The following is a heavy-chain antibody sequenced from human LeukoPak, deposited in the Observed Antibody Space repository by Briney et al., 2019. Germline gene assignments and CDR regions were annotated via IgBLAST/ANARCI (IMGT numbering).Heavy chain of an antibody. CDR3: ARIRCSSTSCSPSGGYYYYGMDV. D-gene: IGHD2-2*01. CDR1: GYTFTGYY. Sequence: ASVKVSCKASGYTFTGYYMHWVRQAPGQGLEWMGWINAHSGGTNYTQKFQGRVTMTRDTSISTAYMELSRLRSDDTAVYYCARIRCSSTSCSPSGGYYYYGMDVWGQGTTVTVSS. J-gene: IGHJ6*02. V-gene: IGHV1-2*02. CDR2: INAHSGGT.